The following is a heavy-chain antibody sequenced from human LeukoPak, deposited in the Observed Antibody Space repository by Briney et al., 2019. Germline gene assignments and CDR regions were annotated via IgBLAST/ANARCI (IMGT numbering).Heavy chain of an antibody. CDR1: GYTFTSYG. Sequence: ASVKVSCKASGYTFTSYGISWVRQAPGQGPEWMGWISAYNGNTNYAQKLQGRVTMTTDTSTSTAYMELRSLRSDDTAVYYCAYDSRLHTDAFDIWGQGTMVTVSS. CDR2: ISAYNGNT. D-gene: IGHD3-22*01. V-gene: IGHV1-18*01. CDR3: AYDSRLHTDAFDI. J-gene: IGHJ3*02.